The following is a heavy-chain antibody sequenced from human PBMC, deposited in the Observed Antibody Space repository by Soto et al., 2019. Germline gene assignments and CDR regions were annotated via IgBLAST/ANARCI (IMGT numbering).Heavy chain of an antibody. D-gene: IGHD6-6*01. CDR3: ARGEYSSSSDYYYYYYMDV. J-gene: IGHJ6*03. Sequence: GGSLRLSCAASGFTFSSYSMNWVRQAPGKGLEWVSSISSSSSYIYYADSVKGRFTISRDNAKNSLYLQMNSLRAEDTAVYYCARGEYSSSSDYYYYYYMDVWGKGTTVTVSS. CDR1: GFTFSSYS. CDR2: ISSSSSYI. V-gene: IGHV3-21*01.